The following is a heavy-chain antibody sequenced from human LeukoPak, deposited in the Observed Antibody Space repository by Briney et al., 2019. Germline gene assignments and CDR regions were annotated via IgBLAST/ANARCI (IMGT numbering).Heavy chain of an antibody. J-gene: IGHJ4*02. Sequence: PSETLSLTCTVSGGSISSSSYYWGWIRQPPGKGLEWIGSIYYSGSTYYNPSLKSRVTISVDTSKNQFSLKLSSVTAADTAVYYCARVGMVRGVIDYWGQGTLVTVSS. CDR1: GGSISSSSYY. D-gene: IGHD3-10*01. V-gene: IGHV4-39*07. CDR2: IYYSGST. CDR3: ARVGMVRGVIDY.